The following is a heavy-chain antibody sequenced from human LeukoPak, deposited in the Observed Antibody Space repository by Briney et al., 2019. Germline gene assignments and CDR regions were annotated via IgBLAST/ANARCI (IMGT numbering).Heavy chain of an antibody. CDR1: GGTFSSYA. V-gene: IGHV1-69*11. CDR3: ARGGYDSSGYYLNWFDP. Sequence: SVKVSCKASGGTFSSYAISWVRQAPGQGLEWMGRIIPILGTANYAQKFQGRVTITADESTSTAYMELSSLRSEDTAVYYCARGGYDSSGYYLNWFDPWGQGTLVTVSS. D-gene: IGHD3-22*01. CDR2: IIPILGTA. J-gene: IGHJ5*02.